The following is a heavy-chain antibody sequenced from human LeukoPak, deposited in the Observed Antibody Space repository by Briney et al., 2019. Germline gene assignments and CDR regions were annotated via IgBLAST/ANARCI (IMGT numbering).Heavy chain of an antibody. Sequence: GGSLRLSCAASGFTFSNAWMNWVRQAPGKGLEWVGRIKSKTDGGTTDYAAPVKGRFTISRDDSKNTLYLQMNSLKTEDTAVYYCTTGYYGSGSYPYIDYWGQGTLVTVSS. D-gene: IGHD3-10*01. CDR1: GFTFSNAW. CDR3: TTGYYGSGSYPYIDY. V-gene: IGHV3-15*07. CDR2: IKSKTDGGTT. J-gene: IGHJ4*02.